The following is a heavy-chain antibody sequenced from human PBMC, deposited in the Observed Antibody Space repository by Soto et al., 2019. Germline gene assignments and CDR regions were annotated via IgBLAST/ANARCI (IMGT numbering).Heavy chain of an antibody. D-gene: IGHD3-9*01. J-gene: IGHJ6*03. Sequence: GGSLRLSCAASGFTFDDYAMHWVRQAPGKGLEWVSGINWNSGSIGYADSVKGRFTISRDNAKNSLYLQMNSLRVEDTALYYCTKENHYDILTGRNGMDVWGKGTTVTVSS. CDR3: TKENHYDILTGRNGMDV. CDR2: INWNSGSI. CDR1: GFTFDDYA. V-gene: IGHV3-9*01.